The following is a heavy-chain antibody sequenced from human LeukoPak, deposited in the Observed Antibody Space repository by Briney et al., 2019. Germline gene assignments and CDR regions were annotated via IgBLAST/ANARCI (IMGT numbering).Heavy chain of an antibody. CDR3: VRDLDYDSSVSDAFDI. J-gene: IGHJ3*02. Sequence: SETLSLTCTVSGGSISSYYWSWIRQPPGKGLEWIGYIHYSGSTKYNPSLWSRVTISVDTSKKQFSLKLSSVTAADTAVYYCVRDLDYDSSVSDAFDIRGQGTMVTVSS. D-gene: IGHD3-22*01. CDR1: GGSISSYY. CDR2: IHYSGST. V-gene: IGHV4-59*01.